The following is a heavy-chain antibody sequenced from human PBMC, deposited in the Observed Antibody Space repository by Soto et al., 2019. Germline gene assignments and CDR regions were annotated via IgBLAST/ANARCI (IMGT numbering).Heavy chain of an antibody. Sequence: QVQLVQSGAEVKKPGASVKVSCKASGYTFVAFDIAWVRQASGQGLEWVGWVNPDTGDTAYKREFQGRLSMTRDTPINTVHLKSSSLSPDDAAMYVWVIQAGGASTPVCDYWGQGILVTGS. CDR2: VNPDTGDT. CDR1: GYTFVAFD. CDR3: VIQAGGASTPVCDY. D-gene: IGHD2-15*01. V-gene: IGHV1-8*01. J-gene: IGHJ4*02.